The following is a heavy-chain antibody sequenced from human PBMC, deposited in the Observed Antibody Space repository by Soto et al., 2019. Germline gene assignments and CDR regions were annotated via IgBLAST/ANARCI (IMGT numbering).Heavy chain of an antibody. V-gene: IGHV1-69*13. Sequence: SVKVSCKASGGTFSSYAISLVRQAPGQGLEWMGGIIPIFGTANYAQKFQGRVTITADESTSTAYMELSSLRSEDTVVYYCARDYGEGIAVAGTDYYGMDVWGQGTTVTVSS. CDR3: ARDYGEGIAVAGTDYYGMDV. CDR1: GGTFSSYA. J-gene: IGHJ6*02. CDR2: IIPIFGTA. D-gene: IGHD6-19*01.